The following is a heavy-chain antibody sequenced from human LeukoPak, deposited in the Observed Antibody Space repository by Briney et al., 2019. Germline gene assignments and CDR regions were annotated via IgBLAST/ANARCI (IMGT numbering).Heavy chain of an antibody. CDR1: GFTFSSYG. J-gene: IGHJ2*01. D-gene: IGHD3-22*01. V-gene: IGHV3-33*01. CDR2: IWYDGSNK. CDR3: GRDPYYYDSSGYDWYFDL. Sequence: GGSLRLSCAASGFTFSSYGMHWVRQAPGKGLEWVAVIWYDGSNKYYADSVKGRFTISRDNSKNTLYLQMNSLRAEDTAVYYCGRDPYYYDSSGYDWYFDLWGRGTLVTVSS.